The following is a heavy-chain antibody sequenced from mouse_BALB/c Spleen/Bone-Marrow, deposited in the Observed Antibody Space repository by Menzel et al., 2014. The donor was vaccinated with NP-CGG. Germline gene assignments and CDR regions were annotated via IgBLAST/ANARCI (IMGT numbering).Heavy chain of an antibody. D-gene: IGHD1-1*02. Sequence: EVKLVESGTVLTRPGASVKMSCKASGYSFTSYWMHWVKQRPGQGLEWIGAIYPGNSDTSYSQKFKGKAKLAAVTSATTAYMEFSSLTNEDSAVYYCTRVTMAMDYWGQGTSVTVSS. CDR1: GYSFTSYW. V-gene: IGHV1-5*01. J-gene: IGHJ4*01. CDR2: IYPGNSDT. CDR3: TRVTMAMDY.